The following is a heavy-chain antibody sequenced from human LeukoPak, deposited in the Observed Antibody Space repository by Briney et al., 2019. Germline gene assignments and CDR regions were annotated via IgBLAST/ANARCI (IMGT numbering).Heavy chain of an antibody. D-gene: IGHD3-10*01. CDR1: GVSFSGYY. V-gene: IGHV4-34*01. CDR3: ARGWRYYGSGSYCWFDP. CDR2: INHSGST. Sequence: SETLSLSCAAYGVSFSGYYWSWIRQPPGKGLEWVGEINHSGSTNYNPSLKSRVTISVDTSKNQFSLKLSSVTPADTAVYYCARGWRYYGSGSYCWFDPWGQGTLVTVSS. J-gene: IGHJ5*02.